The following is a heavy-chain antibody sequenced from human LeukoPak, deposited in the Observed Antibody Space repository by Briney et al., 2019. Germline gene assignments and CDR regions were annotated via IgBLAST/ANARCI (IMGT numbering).Heavy chain of an antibody. CDR3: ARVQRWLQLGYYYYGMDV. V-gene: IGHV3-66*01. D-gene: IGHD5-24*01. CDR2: IYSGGST. J-gene: IGHJ6*02. Sequence: PGGSLRLSCAASGFTVSSNYMSWVRQAPGKGLEWGSVIYSGGSTYYANSVKGRFTISRDNSKNTLYLQMNRLRAEDTAVYYCARVQRWLQLGYYYYGMDVWGQGTTVTVSS. CDR1: GFTVSSNY.